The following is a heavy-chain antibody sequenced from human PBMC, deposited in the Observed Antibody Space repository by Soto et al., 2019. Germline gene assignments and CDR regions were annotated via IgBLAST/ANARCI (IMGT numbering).Heavy chain of an antibody. J-gene: IGHJ4*02. CDR2: ISGSGGST. V-gene: IGHV3-23*01. CDR3: AKDQDQLLSLDHFDY. Sequence: EVQLLESGGGLVQPGGSLRLSCAASGFTFSSYAMSWVRQVPGKGLEWVSAISGSGGSTYYADSVKGRFTISRDNSKNTLYLQMNSLRAEDTAVYYCAKDQDQLLSLDHFDYWGQGTLVTVSS. CDR1: GFTFSSYA. D-gene: IGHD2-2*01.